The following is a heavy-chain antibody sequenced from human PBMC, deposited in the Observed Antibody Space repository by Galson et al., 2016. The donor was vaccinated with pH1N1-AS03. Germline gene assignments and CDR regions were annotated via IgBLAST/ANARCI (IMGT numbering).Heavy chain of an antibody. Sequence: SMRLPCAASGFTISNFGLLWVRQAPRQGLEWVAIISYDGTNKYYADSVKRRFSISRDNSKTTLFLQMSALRDEETAVHYCANDFNNDLWSAYSFYWGQGALVTVSS. D-gene: IGHD3-3*01. CDR1: GFTISNFG. J-gene: IGHJ4*02. CDR2: ISYDGTNK. V-gene: IGHV3-30*18. CDR3: ANDFNNDLWSAYSFY.